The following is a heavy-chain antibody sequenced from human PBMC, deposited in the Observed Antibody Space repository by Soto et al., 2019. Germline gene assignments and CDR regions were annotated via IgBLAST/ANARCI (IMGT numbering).Heavy chain of an antibody. V-gene: IGHV5-51*01. CDR3: ARHPRTEQQLAKDYYYYGMDV. CDR2: IYPGDSDT. Sequence: GEALKIAYTVSGYSVTRYWMGRVRQKPGKGLEWKGIIYPGDSDTRYSPSFQGQVTISADKSISTAYLQWSSLKASDTAMYYCARHPRTEQQLAKDYYYYGMDVWGQGTTVTVSS. CDR1: GYSVTRYW. D-gene: IGHD6-13*01. J-gene: IGHJ6*02.